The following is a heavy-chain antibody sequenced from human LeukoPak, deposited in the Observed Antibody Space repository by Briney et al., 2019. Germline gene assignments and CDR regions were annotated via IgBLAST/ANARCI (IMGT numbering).Heavy chain of an antibody. CDR1: GYTFTSYG. V-gene: IGHV1-18*01. J-gene: IGHJ4*02. Sequence: ASVKVSCKASGYTFTSYGISWVRQAPGQGLEWMGWISAYNGNTNYAQKLQGRVTMTTDTSTSIAYMELRSLRSDDTAVYYCARDLGDSSGYPDVYFDYWGQGTLVTVSS. CDR2: ISAYNGNT. CDR3: ARDLGDSSGYPDVYFDY. D-gene: IGHD3-22*01.